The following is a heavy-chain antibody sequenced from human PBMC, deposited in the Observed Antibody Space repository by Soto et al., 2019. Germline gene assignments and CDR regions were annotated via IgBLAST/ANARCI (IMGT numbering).Heavy chain of an antibody. V-gene: IGHV1-18*01. D-gene: IGHD6-19*01. CDR1: GYTFTSYG. J-gene: IGHJ6*02. CDR2: ISAYNGNT. Sequence: QVQLVQSGAEVKKPGASVKVSCKASGYTFTSYGISWVREAPGQGLEWMGWISAYNGNTNYAQKLQGRVTMTTDTSTSTAYMELRSLRSDDTAVYYCARVGVIGVAGTSRYYYGMDVWGQGTTVTVSS. CDR3: ARVGVIGVAGTSRYYYGMDV.